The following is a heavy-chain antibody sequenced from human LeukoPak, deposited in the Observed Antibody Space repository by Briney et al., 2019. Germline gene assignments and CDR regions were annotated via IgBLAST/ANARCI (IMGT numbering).Heavy chain of an antibody. Sequence: GESLKISCKGSGYSFTSNWIGWVRQMPGKGLEWMGIIYPGDSGTRYSPSLQGQVTISADKSISTAYLQWSSLKASDTAIYYCARRDGGNGGNFDYWGQGTLVTVSS. J-gene: IGHJ4*02. D-gene: IGHD4-23*01. CDR1: GYSFTSNW. CDR2: IYPGDSGT. CDR3: ARRDGGNGGNFDY. V-gene: IGHV5-51*01.